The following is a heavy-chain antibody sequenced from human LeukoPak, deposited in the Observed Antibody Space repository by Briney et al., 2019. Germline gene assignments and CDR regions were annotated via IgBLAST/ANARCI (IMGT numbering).Heavy chain of an antibody. J-gene: IGHJ3*02. CDR3: ARDSGGSYGNDAFDI. D-gene: IGHD1-26*01. Sequence: GGSLRLSCAVSGFTFSSYAMSWVRQTPGKGLEWVSGISGSGRSTDYTDSVKGRFTISRDNSKNTQSLQMNSLRAEDTAVYYCARDSGGSYGNDAFDIWGQGTMVTVSS. CDR2: ISGSGRST. CDR1: GFTFSSYA. V-gene: IGHV3-23*01.